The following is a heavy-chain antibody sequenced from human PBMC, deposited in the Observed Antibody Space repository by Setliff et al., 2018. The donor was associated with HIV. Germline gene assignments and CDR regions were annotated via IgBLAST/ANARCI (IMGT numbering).Heavy chain of an antibody. CDR1: GYTFTSYY. J-gene: IGHJ4*02. D-gene: IGHD2-21*02. V-gene: IGHV1-46*01. CDR3: ARAGYGGNSDYFDY. Sequence: ASVKVSCKASGYTFTSYYIYWVRQAPGQGLQWMGIINPGDGSTIYAQKFQGRVTMTRDTSTSTLYMELSSLRSEDTAVYYCARAGYGGNSDYFDYWGQGTLVTVSS. CDR2: INPGDGST.